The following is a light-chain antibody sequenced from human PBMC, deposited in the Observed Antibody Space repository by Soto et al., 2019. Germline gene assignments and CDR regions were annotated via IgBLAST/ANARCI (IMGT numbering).Light chain of an antibody. CDR1: TSDIGGYKY. Sequence: QSALTQPPSVSGSPGQSVTISCTGTTSDIGGYKYVSWYQQLPGKAPKLMIFDVTKRPSGVPDRLSGSNSGNTASLTISGLQAEDEAIYYCCSYARTTHVFGAGTKLTVL. J-gene: IGLJ1*01. CDR3: CSYARTTHV. CDR2: DVT. V-gene: IGLV2-11*01.